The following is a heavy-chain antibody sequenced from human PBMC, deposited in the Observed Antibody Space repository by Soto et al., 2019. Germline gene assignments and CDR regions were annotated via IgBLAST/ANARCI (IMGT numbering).Heavy chain of an antibody. CDR3: ARDSSGDTAMAYDY. Sequence: GGSLRVSCAASGLTVSSNYMSWVRQAPGKGLEWVSVIYSGGSTYYADSVKGRFTISRHNSKNTLYLQMNSLRAEDTAVYYCARDSSGDTAMAYDYWGQGTLVTVSS. D-gene: IGHD5-18*01. CDR1: GLTVSSNY. J-gene: IGHJ4*02. CDR2: IYSGGST. V-gene: IGHV3-53*04.